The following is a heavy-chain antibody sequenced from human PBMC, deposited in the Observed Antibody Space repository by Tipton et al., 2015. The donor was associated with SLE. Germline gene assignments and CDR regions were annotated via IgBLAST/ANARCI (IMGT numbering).Heavy chain of an antibody. CDR2: INHSGST. V-gene: IGHV4-34*01. Sequence: TLSLTCAVYGGSFSGYYWSWVRQPPGKGLEWIGEINHSGSTNYNPSLKSRVTISVDTSKNQFSPKLSSVTAADTAVYYCARGFYYYDSSGYYPHWGQGTLVTVSS. J-gene: IGHJ4*02. D-gene: IGHD3-22*01. CDR3: ARGFYYYDSSGYYPH. CDR1: GGSFSGYY.